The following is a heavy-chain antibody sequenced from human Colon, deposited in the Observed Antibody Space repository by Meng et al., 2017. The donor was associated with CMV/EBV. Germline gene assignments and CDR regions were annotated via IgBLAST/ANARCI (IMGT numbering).Heavy chain of an antibody. J-gene: IGHJ4*01. CDR3: ARATKASCWEVLDY. D-gene: IGHD2-2*01. V-gene: IGHV4-34*01. CDR1: GGSFSGYY. Sequence: QVQLQQWGAGLLKPSAALSPTCAVYGGSFSGYYWTWIRQTPGKGLEWIGEINRSGSTDYNPSLKSRVTISVDTSKNQFSLKLNSVTAADTAVYYCARATKASCWEVLDYWGHGTLVTVSS. CDR2: INRSGST.